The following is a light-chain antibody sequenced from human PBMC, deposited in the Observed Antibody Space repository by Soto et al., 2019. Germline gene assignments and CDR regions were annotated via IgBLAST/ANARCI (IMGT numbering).Light chain of an antibody. CDR1: SSNIGAGYD. CDR3: QSYDSSLRYV. J-gene: IGLJ1*01. V-gene: IGLV1-40*01. Sequence: QSVLTQPPSVSGAPGQRVTISCTGSSSNIGAGYDVHWYQQLPGTAPKLLIYGNSNRPSGVPDRFSGSKSGTSASLAITGLQAEDVADYYCQSYDSSLRYVFGTGTKVTVL. CDR2: GNS.